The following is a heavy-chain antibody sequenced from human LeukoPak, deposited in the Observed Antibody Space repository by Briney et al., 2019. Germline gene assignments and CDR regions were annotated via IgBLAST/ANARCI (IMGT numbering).Heavy chain of an antibody. J-gene: IGHJ4*02. Sequence: SETLSLTCSVSGGSISSLYWSWIRQPPGKGLEWIGYIYHTGSTNYNPSLKSRVTMFVDMSKNQFSLRLSSVTAAGTAVYYCARHRAYSSSSPFDYWGQGTLVTVSS. CDR2: IYHTGST. CDR1: GGSISSLY. V-gene: IGHV4-59*08. CDR3: ARHRAYSSSSPFDY. D-gene: IGHD6-6*01.